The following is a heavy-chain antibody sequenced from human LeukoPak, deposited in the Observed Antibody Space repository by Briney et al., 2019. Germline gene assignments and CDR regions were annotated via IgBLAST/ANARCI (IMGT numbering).Heavy chain of an antibody. Sequence: PSETLSLTCTVSGGSISSYYWSWIRQPPGKGLEWIGYIYTSGSTNYNPSLKSRVTISVDTSKHQFSLKLSSVTAADTAVYYCERRVVPAAIPSSNWFDPWGQGTLVTVSS. J-gene: IGHJ5*02. CDR3: ERRVVPAAIPSSNWFDP. D-gene: IGHD2-2*02. CDR1: GGSISSYY. V-gene: IGHV4-4*09. CDR2: IYTSGST.